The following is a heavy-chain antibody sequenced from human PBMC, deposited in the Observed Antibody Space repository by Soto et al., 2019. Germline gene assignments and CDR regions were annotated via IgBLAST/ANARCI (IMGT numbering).Heavy chain of an antibody. Sequence: GGSLRLSCAASGFTFSSYAMSWVRQAPGKGLEWVSGITGSGGSTYYADSVKGRFTISRDNFKNMLYLQMNSLRDEDTAVYYCAKTGDDISGYYHDNPLFDYWGQGTLVTVSS. CDR1: GFTFSSYA. CDR3: AKTGDDISGYYHDNPLFDY. J-gene: IGHJ4*02. D-gene: IGHD3-22*01. CDR2: ITGSGGST. V-gene: IGHV3-23*01.